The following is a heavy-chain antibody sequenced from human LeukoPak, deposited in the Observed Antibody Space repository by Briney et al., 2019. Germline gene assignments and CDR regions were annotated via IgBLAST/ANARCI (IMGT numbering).Heavy chain of an antibody. D-gene: IGHD3-9*01. V-gene: IGHV3-64D*06. CDR3: ADILTGYYRY. CDR1: GFTFRSYA. J-gene: IGHJ4*02. Sequence: PGGSLRLSCSASGFTFRSYAMHWVRQAPGKGLEYVSAISSNWGSTYYADSVKGRFTISRDNSKNTLYLQMSSLRAEDTAVYYCADILTGYYRYWGQGTLVTVSS. CDR2: ISSNWGST.